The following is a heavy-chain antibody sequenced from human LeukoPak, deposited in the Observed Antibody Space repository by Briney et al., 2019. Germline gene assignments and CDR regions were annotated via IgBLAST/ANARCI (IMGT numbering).Heavy chain of an antibody. V-gene: IGHV4-4*02. Sequence: SGTLSLTCAVSGGSISSDNRWSWVRQPPGKGLEWIGEIYHSGSTNYNPSLQSRVTISVDTSKNQFSLKLSSVTAADTAVYYCAREALGATGSLFYFDYWGQGTLVTVSS. CDR3: AREALGATGSLFYFDY. D-gene: IGHD1-26*01. CDR1: GGSISSDNR. CDR2: IYHSGST. J-gene: IGHJ4*02.